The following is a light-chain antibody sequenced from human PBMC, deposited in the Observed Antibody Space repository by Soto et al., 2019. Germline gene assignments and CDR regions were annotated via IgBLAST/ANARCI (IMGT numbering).Light chain of an antibody. CDR3: AAWDDSLNGWV. CDR2: NND. J-gene: IGLJ3*02. V-gene: IGLV1-44*01. CDR1: SSNIGSNA. Sequence: QSVLTQPPSASGTPGQRVSISCSGSSSNIGSNAVNWYQQLPGTAPKPLIYNNDQRPSGVPDRFSGSKSGTSASLAISGLQSDDEADYFCAAWDDSLNGWVFGGGTKLTVL.